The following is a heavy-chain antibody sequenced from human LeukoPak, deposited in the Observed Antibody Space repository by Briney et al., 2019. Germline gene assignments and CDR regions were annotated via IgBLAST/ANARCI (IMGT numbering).Heavy chain of an antibody. Sequence: ASVKVSCKASGGTFISYAISWVRQAPGQGLEWMGGIIPIFGTANYAQKFQGRVTITADESTSTAYMELSSLRSEDTAVYYCARGSPDYYHYGMDVWGQGTTVTVSS. CDR2: IIPIFGTA. CDR1: GGTFISYA. J-gene: IGHJ6*02. CDR3: ARGSPDYYHYGMDV. V-gene: IGHV1-69*13.